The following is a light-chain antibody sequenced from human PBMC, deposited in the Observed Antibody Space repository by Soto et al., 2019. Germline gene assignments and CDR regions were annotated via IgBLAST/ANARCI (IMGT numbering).Light chain of an antibody. J-gene: IGKJ3*01. CDR2: GAT. V-gene: IGKV3-20*01. CDR1: QSVSSSY. Sequence: EIVLTQSPGTLSLSPGERATLSCRASQSVSSSYLAWYQQKPCQAPRHHIYGATSRATGIPDRFSGSGSGTDFTLTISRLEPEDFAVYYCQQGFTFGGGTKVDIK. CDR3: QQGFT.